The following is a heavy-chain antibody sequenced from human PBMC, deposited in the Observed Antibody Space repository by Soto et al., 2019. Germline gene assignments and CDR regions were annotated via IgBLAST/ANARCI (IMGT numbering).Heavy chain of an antibody. CDR3: ARRVYYYDSSGHFDY. CDR1: GGSVSSGSYY. D-gene: IGHD3-22*01. CDR2: IYYSGST. Sequence: SETLSLTCTVSGGSVSSGSYYWSWIRQPPGKGLEWIGYIYYSGSTNYNPSLKSRVTISVDTSKNQFSLKLSSVTAADTAVYYCARRVYYYDSSGHFDYWAREPWSPSPQ. V-gene: IGHV4-61*01. J-gene: IGHJ4*02.